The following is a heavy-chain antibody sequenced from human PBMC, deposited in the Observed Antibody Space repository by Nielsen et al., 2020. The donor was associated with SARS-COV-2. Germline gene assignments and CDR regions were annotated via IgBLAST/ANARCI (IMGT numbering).Heavy chain of an antibody. V-gene: IGHV3-23*01. D-gene: IGHD2-2*03. Sequence: GESLKISCTASGFTFSNSAMSWVRQTSGKGLEWVSSISGSGDRTDYADSVKGRVIISRDNSKNTLHLQMNSLRAEDTALYFCAKDFHGSVADFFGNWDQGTLVTVSS. CDR3: AKDFHGSVADFFGN. J-gene: IGHJ4*02. CDR1: GFTFSNSA. CDR2: ISGSGDRT.